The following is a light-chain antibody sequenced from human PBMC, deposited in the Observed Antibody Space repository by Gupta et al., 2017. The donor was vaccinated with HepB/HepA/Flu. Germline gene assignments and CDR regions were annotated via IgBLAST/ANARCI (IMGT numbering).Light chain of an antibody. CDR3: QHRTNWPPLT. CDR1: QSVTTY. J-gene: IGKJ4*01. CDR2: GAS. Sequence: EIVLTQSPATSSSSPGERATLSCRASQSVTTYLAWYQQKPGQAPRLLIYGASTRATGVPARFSGSGSGTDFTLTISSLEPEDSAVYYCQHRTNWPPLTFGGGTKVEIK. V-gene: IGKV3-11*01.